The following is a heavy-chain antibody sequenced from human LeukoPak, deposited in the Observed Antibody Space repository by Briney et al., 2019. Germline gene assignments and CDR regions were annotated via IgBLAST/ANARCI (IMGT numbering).Heavy chain of an antibody. CDR1: GGSISSYY. CDR3: ARALLGYCSSTSCPYWFDP. CDR2: IYTSGST. D-gene: IGHD2-2*01. J-gene: IGHJ5*02. Sequence: SETLSLTCTVSGGSISSYYWSWIRQPAGKGLEWIGRIYTSGSTNYNPSLKGRVTMSVDTSKNQFSLKLSSVTAADTAVYYCARALLGYCSSTSCPYWFDPWGQGTLVTVSS. V-gene: IGHV4-4*07.